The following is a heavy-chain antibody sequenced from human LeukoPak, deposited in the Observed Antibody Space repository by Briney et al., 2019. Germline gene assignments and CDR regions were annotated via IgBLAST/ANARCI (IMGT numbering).Heavy chain of an antibody. Sequence: PSETLSLTCTVSGGSISSSSYYWGWIRQPPGTGLEWIGSIYYSGSTYYNPSLKSRVTISVDTSKNQFSLKLSSVTAADTAVYYCASADGYNGFFDYWGQGTLVTVSS. D-gene: IGHD5-24*01. CDR1: GGSISSSSYY. CDR3: ASADGYNGFFDY. CDR2: IYYSGST. J-gene: IGHJ4*02. V-gene: IGHV4-39*07.